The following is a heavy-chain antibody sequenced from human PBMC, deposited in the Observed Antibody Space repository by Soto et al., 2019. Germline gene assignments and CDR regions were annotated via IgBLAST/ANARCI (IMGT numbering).Heavy chain of an antibody. CDR1: GFTFSSYS. Sequence: EVQLVESGGGLVQPGGSLRLSCAASGFTFSSYSMNWVRQAPGKGLEWVSYISSSSSTIYYADSVKGRFTISRDNAKNSLYLPMNSLIAEDTAVYYCARHPERIAEIGWFDPWGQGTLVTVSS. D-gene: IGHD6-13*01. J-gene: IGHJ5*02. V-gene: IGHV3-48*01. CDR3: ARHPERIAEIGWFDP. CDR2: ISSSSSTI.